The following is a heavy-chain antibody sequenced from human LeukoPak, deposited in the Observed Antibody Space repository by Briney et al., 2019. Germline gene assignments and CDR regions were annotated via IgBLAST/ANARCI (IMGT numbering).Heavy chain of an antibody. CDR2: ISAYNGNT. CDR3: ASWYYYDSSGSYYFDY. V-gene: IGHV1-18*01. Sequence: GASVKVSCKASGYTFTSYGISWARQAPGQGLEWMGWISAYNGNTNYAQKLQGRVTMTTDTSTSTAYMELRSLRSDDTAVYYCASWYYYDSSGSYYFDYWGQGTLVTVSS. D-gene: IGHD3-22*01. CDR1: GYTFTSYG. J-gene: IGHJ4*02.